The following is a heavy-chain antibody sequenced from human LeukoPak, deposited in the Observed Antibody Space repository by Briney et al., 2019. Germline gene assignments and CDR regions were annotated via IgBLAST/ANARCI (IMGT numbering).Heavy chain of an antibody. Sequence: GGSLRLSCAASGFTFSSYGMHWVRQAPGKGLEWVAFIRYDGSNKYYADSVKGRFTVSRDNSKNTLYLQMNSLRAEDTAVYHCAKDQYYYGSGSDYWGQGTLVTVSS. J-gene: IGHJ4*02. D-gene: IGHD3-10*01. CDR2: IRYDGSNK. CDR3: AKDQYYYGSGSDY. V-gene: IGHV3-30*02. CDR1: GFTFSSYG.